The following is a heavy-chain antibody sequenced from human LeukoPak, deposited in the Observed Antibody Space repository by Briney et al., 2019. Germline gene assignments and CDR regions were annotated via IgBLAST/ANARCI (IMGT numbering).Heavy chain of an antibody. V-gene: IGHV1-8*01. J-gene: IGHJ5*02. CDR1: GYTFTSYD. Sequence: GASVKVSCKASGYTFTSYDINWVRQATGQGLEWMGWMNPNSGNTGYAQKFQGRVTMTRNTSISTAYMELSSLRSEDTAVYYCARWFMVRGVSRFDPWGQGTLVTVSS. CDR2: MNPNSGNT. CDR3: ARWFMVRGVSRFDP. D-gene: IGHD3-10*01.